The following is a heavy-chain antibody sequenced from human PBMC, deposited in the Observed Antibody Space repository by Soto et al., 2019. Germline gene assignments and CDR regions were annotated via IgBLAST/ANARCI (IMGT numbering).Heavy chain of an antibody. CDR2: IIPIFGTA. V-gene: IGHV1-69*13. J-gene: IGHJ2*01. Sequence: ASVKVSCKASGGTFSSYAISWVRQAPGQGLEWMGGIIPIFGTANYAQKFQGRVRITADESTSTAYMELSSLRSEDTAVYYCARALPPVTYSSSWFQHWYFDLWGRGTLVTVSS. CDR1: GGTFSSYA. CDR3: ARALPPVTYSSSWFQHWYFDL. D-gene: IGHD6-13*01.